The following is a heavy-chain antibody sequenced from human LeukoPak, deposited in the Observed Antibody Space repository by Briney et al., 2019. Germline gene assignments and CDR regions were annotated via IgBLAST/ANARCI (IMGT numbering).Heavy chain of an antibody. CDR2: ISAYNGNT. Sequence: ASVKVSCKASGYTFTSYGISWVRQAPGQGLEWMGWISAYNGNTNYAQKLQGRVTMTTDTSTSTAYMELRSLRSVDTAVYYCARDFRSSGWTNFDYWGQGTLVTVSS. CDR3: ARDFRSSGWTNFDY. D-gene: IGHD6-19*01. J-gene: IGHJ4*02. V-gene: IGHV1-18*01. CDR1: GYTFTSYG.